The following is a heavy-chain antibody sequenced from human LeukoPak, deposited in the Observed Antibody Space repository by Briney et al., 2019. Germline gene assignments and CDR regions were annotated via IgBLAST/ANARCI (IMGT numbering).Heavy chain of an antibody. Sequence: GGSLRLSCAASGFTFSTYWMSWVRQAPGKGLEWVANIKQDGTEKYYVDSVNGRFTISRDNAKNSLYLQMNSLRAEDTAVYYCAKDRDILTGYLDYWGQGTLVTVSS. CDR2: IKQDGTEK. D-gene: IGHD3-9*01. J-gene: IGHJ4*02. V-gene: IGHV3-7*01. CDR3: AKDRDILTGYLDY. CDR1: GFTFSTYW.